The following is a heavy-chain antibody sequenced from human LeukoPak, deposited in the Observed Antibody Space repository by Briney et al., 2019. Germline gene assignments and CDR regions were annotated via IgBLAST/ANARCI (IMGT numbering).Heavy chain of an antibody. J-gene: IGHJ5*02. V-gene: IGHV5-51*01. CDR2: IYPGDADT. D-gene: IGHD2/OR15-2a*01. CDR1: GYNFTSYW. CDR3: ARSILSLYNWFDP. Sequence: GESLKISCKGSGYNFTSYWIGWVRQMPGKGLEWMGIIYPGDADTRYSPSFQGQVTISADKSISTAYLQWSSLKASDTAMYYCARSILSLYNWFDPWGQGTLVTVSS.